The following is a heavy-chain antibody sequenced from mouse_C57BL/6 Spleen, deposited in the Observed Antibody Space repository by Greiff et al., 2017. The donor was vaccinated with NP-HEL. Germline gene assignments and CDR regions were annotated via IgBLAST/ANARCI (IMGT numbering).Heavy chain of an antibody. Sequence: ESGPGLVKPSQSLSLTCSVTGYSITSGYYWNWIRQFPGNKLEWMGYISYDGSNNYNPSLKNRISITRDTSKNQFFLKLNSVTTEDTATYYCAQRAYWGQGTLVTVSA. CDR2: ISYDGSN. CDR1: GYSITSGYY. J-gene: IGHJ3*01. V-gene: IGHV3-6*01. CDR3: AQRAY.